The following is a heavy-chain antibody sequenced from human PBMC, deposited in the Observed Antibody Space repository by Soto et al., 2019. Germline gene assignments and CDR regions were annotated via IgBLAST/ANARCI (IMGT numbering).Heavy chain of an antibody. J-gene: IGHJ4*02. Sequence: EVQMVQSAGDWVKPGGSLRLSCVTSGFMFSSAWMNWVRQAPGKGLEWVARIKTKGDGETRDYAAPVKGRFTISRDDSKKTVYLQMNSLRAEDTAVYYCVEGWNDFWGQGNLVTVSS. CDR2: IKTKGDGETR. D-gene: IGHD1-1*01. V-gene: IGHV3-15*01. CDR3: VEGWNDF. CDR1: GFMFSSAW.